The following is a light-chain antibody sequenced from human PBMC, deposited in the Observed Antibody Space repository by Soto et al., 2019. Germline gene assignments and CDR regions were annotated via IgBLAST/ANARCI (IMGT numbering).Light chain of an antibody. J-gene: IGLJ2*01. CDR1: SSNVGAGYA. CDR2: GNS. CDR3: QSYDSSLIVV. V-gene: IGLV1-40*01. Sequence: QSALTQPPSVSGAPGQRVTISCTGSSSNVGAGYAVHWYRQLPGTAPKLLIYGNSNRPSGVPDRFSGSKSGTSAPLAITGLQAEDEADYYCQSYDSSLIVVFGGGTKLTVL.